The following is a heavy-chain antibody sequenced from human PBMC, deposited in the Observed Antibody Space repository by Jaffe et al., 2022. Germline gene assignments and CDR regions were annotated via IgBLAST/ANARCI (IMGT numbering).Heavy chain of an antibody. V-gene: IGHV3-74*01. CDR3: AREGKVAAGVVSYYYMDV. J-gene: IGHJ6*03. CDR1: GFTFSTYW. Sequence: EVQLVESGGGLVQPGGSLRLSCAASGFTFSTYWMHWVRQVPGKGLVWVSRINSGGSSTSYADSVKGQFTISRDNAKNTLYLQMNSLRAEDTAVYYCAREGKVAAGVVSYYYMDVWGKGTTVTVSS. CDR2: INSGGSST. D-gene: IGHD2-2*01.